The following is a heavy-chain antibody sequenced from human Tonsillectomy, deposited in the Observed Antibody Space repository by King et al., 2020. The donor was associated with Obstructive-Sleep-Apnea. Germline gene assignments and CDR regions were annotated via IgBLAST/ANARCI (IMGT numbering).Heavy chain of an antibody. Sequence: VQLVESGGGLVQPGGSLRLSFAASGFTFSSYWMSWVRQAPGKGLGWVANIKQDVSEKYYVDSVEGRFTISKDNAKNSLYLQMNSLRAEDTAVYYCAGITMVRGVIGYWGQGTLVTVSS. CDR2: IKQDVSEK. CDR3: AGITMVRGVIGY. V-gene: IGHV3-7*03. J-gene: IGHJ4*02. CDR1: GFTFSSYW. D-gene: IGHD3-10*01.